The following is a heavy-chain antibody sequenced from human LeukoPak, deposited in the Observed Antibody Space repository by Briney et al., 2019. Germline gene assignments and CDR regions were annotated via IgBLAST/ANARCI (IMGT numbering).Heavy chain of an antibody. CDR1: GYTFTSYY. V-gene: IGHV1-46*01. J-gene: IGHJ3*02. CDR2: INPSGGST. D-gene: IGHD2-15*01. Sequence: ASVKVSCKASGYTFTSYYMHWVRQAPGQGLEWMAIINPSGGSTSYAQKFQGRVTMTRDTSTSTVYMELSSLRSEDTAVYYCARVRGVVVVAANDAFDIWGQGTMVTVSS. CDR3: ARVRGVVVVAANDAFDI.